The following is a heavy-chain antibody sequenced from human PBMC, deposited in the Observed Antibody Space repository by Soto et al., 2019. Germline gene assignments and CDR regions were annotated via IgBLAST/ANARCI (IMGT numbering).Heavy chain of an antibody. D-gene: IGHD4-17*01. CDR2: ISAYNGNT. CDR1: GYTFTSYG. J-gene: IGHJ4*02. V-gene: IGHV1-18*01. Sequence: GASVKVSFKASGYTFTSYGISWVRQAPGQGLEWMGWISAYNGNTNYAQKLQGRVTMTTDTSTSTAYMELRSLRSDDTAVYYCARDFPRPGDYVYPAVDYWGQGTLVTVSS. CDR3: ARDFPRPGDYVYPAVDY.